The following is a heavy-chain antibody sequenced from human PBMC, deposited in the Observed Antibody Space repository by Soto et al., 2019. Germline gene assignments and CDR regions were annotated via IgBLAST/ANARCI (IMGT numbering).Heavy chain of an antibody. CDR3: ARRGKITVTGGYSYYYMDV. Sequence: GGSLRLSCAASGFTFSDDYMTWIRQAPGKGLEWLSFISSSGSTILYADSVQGRVTISRDNAKNSLYLQMNSLRAEDTAIYYCARRGKITVTGGYSYYYMDVWGKGTTVTVSS. V-gene: IGHV3-11*01. D-gene: IGHD4-17*01. CDR2: ISSSGSTI. CDR1: GFTFSDDY. J-gene: IGHJ6*03.